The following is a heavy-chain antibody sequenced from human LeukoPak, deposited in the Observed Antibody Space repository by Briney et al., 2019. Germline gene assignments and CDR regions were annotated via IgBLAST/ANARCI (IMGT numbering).Heavy chain of an antibody. CDR2: ISYDGSNK. CDR1: GFTFSSYA. V-gene: IGHV3-30-3*01. D-gene: IGHD2-21*02. Sequence: GSLRLSCAASGFTFSSYAMSWVRQAPGKGLEWVAVISYDGSNKYYADSVKGRFTISRDNSKNTLYLQMNSLRAEDTAVYYCARDRLSSGFPPRAYYYYYGMDVWGQGTTVTVSS. CDR3: ARDRLSSGFPPRAYYYYYGMDV. J-gene: IGHJ6*02.